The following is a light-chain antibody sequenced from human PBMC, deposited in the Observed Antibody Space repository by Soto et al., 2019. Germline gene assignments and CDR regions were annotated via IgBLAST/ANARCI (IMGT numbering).Light chain of an antibody. J-gene: IGLJ1*01. Sequence: QSALTQPGSVSGSPGQSITISCTGTSSDVGAYNYVSWYQQHPGKAPKLMIYEVTNRPSGVSTRFSGSKSGNTASLTISGLQAEDEADYYCCSFTSGNTGYVFGNGTKVTVL. CDR1: SSDVGAYNY. V-gene: IGLV2-14*01. CDR3: CSFTSGNTGYV. CDR2: EVT.